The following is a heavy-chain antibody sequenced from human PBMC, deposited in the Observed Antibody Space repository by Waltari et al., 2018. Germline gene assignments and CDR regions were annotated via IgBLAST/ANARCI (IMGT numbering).Heavy chain of an antibody. CDR1: GGSISNYF. Sequence: QVQLQESGPGLVKPSETLSLTCTVSGGSISNYFWSWIRQPAGKGLGWIGRIYTSENTNYNPSLKSRVTMSVDTSKNQFSLKLNSVTAADTAVYYCARENRGRSYSHFDYWGQGTLVTVSS. D-gene: IGHD1-26*01. J-gene: IGHJ4*02. CDR3: ARENRGRSYSHFDY. V-gene: IGHV4-4*07. CDR2: IYTSENT.